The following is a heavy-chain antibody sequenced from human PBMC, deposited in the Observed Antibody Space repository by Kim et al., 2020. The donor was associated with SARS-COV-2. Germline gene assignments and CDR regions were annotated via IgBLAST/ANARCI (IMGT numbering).Heavy chain of an antibody. CDR1: GYTFSDFG. Sequence: ASVKVSCKTSGYTFSDFGITWVRQVPGQGLEWMGWISTYNGNTNYVQKLHGRLTMAADTSTSTSYMELSSLTSDDTAVYFCARGAISSTGRLDYWGQGTLLTVSS. J-gene: IGHJ4*02. V-gene: IGHV1-18*01. D-gene: IGHD2-2*02. CDR3: ARGAISSTGRLDY. CDR2: ISTYNGNT.